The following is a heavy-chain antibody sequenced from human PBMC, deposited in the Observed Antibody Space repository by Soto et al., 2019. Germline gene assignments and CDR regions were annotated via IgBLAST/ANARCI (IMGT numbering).Heavy chain of an antibody. V-gene: IGHV4-30-4*01. CDR3: ARDASGSGSYFYFDY. J-gene: IGHJ4*02. D-gene: IGHD1-26*01. CDR2: IYYSGST. CDR1: GGSISSGDYY. Sequence: PSETLSLPCTVSGGSISSGDYYWSWIRQPTGKGLEWIGYIYYSGSTYYNPSLKSRVTISVDTSKNQFSLKLSSVNAADTAVYYCARDASGSGSYFYFDYWGQGTLVTVSS.